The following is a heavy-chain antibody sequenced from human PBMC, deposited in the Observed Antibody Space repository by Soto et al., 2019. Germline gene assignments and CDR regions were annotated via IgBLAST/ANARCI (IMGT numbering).Heavy chain of an antibody. CDR3: AKDRNMVNSDYGMDV. J-gene: IGHJ6*02. V-gene: IGHV3-30*18. D-gene: IGHD5-18*01. Sequence: QVQLVESGGGVVQPGRSLRLSCAASGFTFSSYGMHWVRQAPGKGLEWVAVISYDGNNKYYADSVKGRFTISRDNSKYTLFLQMNSLRAEDTAVFYCAKDRNMVNSDYGMDVWGQGTMVTVS. CDR1: GFTFSSYG. CDR2: ISYDGNNK.